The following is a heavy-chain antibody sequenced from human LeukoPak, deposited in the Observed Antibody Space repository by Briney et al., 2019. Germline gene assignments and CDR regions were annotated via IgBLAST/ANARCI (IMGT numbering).Heavy chain of an antibody. D-gene: IGHD2-15*01. CDR1: GGTFSSYA. Sequence: SVKVSCKASGGTFSSYAISWVRQAPGQGLEWMGGIIPIFGTANYAQKFQGRVTITADKSTSTAYMELSSLRSEDTAVYYCAGGRAAPTYYYYYMDVWGKGTTVTVSS. CDR2: IIPIFGTA. J-gene: IGHJ6*03. CDR3: AGGRAAPTYYYYYMDV. V-gene: IGHV1-69*06.